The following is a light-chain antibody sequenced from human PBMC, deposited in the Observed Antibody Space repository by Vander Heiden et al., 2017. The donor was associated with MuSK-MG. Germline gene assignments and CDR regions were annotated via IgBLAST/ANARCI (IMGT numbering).Light chain of an antibody. J-gene: IGKJ1*01. Sequence: DIQLTPSPSSLSASVGDNVPITCRARQSISSYIKGYQRKPGKGPKLRIYAASRLQSGAPSRCSGSGSGTDVTRTSSRLQPEDCATNYSQQSDSTPGTFGQGTKVEIK. CDR2: AAS. CDR3: QQSDSTPGT. V-gene: IGKV1-39*01. CDR1: QSISSY.